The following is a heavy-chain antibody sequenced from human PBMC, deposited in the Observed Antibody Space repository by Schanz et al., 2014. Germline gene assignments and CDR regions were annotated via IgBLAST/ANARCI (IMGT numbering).Heavy chain of an antibody. V-gene: IGHV3-30*04. CDR2: VSHDGFTK. CDR3: ATDYSGGGCHI. Sequence: QVQLEESGGGVVQPGGSLRLSCVASGFSFSGFAVHWVRQAPGKGLEWVSIVSHDGFTKPYADSVRGRFTLSRDNSKNTVYLQMNSLRAEDTALYFCATDYSGGGCHIWGQGTMVTVSS. J-gene: IGHJ3*02. D-gene: IGHD6-19*01. CDR1: GFSFSGFA.